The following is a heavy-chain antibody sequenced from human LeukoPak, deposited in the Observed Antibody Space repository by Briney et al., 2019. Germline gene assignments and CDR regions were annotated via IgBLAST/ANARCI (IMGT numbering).Heavy chain of an antibody. CDR1: GFTFSSYA. J-gene: IGHJ4*02. CDR2: SSGSGGST. D-gene: IGHD3-10*01. Sequence: GGSLRLSCAASGFTFSSYAMSWVRQAPGKGLEWVSASSGSGGSTYYADSVKGRFTISRDNSKNTLYLQMNSLRAEDTAVYYCAKLHPTYYYGSGSYYDFGYWGQGTLVTVSS. CDR3: AKLHPTYYYGSGSYYDFGY. V-gene: IGHV3-23*01.